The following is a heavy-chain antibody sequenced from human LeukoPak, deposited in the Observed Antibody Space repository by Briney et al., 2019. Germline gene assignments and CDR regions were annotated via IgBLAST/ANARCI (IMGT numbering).Heavy chain of an antibody. CDR2: INHSGST. Sequence: SETLSLTCAVYGGSFSGYYWSWIRQPPGKGLEWIGEINHSGSTNYNPSLKSRVTISVDTSKNQFSLKLTSVTAADTAVYYCARVGGFTIFGVVTSYYFDYWGQGTLVTVSS. D-gene: IGHD3-3*01. V-gene: IGHV4-34*01. J-gene: IGHJ4*02. CDR3: ARVGGFTIFGVVTSYYFDY. CDR1: GGSFSGYY.